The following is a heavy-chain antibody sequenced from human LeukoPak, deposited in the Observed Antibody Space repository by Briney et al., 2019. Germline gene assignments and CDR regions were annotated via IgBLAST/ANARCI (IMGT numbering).Heavy chain of an antibody. D-gene: IGHD6-19*01. CDR2: IWYDGSKK. J-gene: IGHJ4*02. V-gene: IGHV3-33*01. Sequence: TGGSLRLSCAASGFTFSAYGMHWVRQAPGKGLEWVAVIWYDGSKKFYADSVKGRFTISRDDSKNILYLQMLSLRAEDTAVYYCFGDGGSGSDYWGQGTLVTVSS. CDR3: FGDGGSGSDY. CDR1: GFTFSAYG.